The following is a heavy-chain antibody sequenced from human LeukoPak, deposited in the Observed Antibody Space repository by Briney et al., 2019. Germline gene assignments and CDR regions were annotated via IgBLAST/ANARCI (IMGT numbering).Heavy chain of an antibody. CDR1: GGSISNTKC. CDR3: SRENGAFSPFGY. V-gene: IGHV4/OR15-8*02. Sequence: SHTLSPTYGVSGGSISNTKCWTCVRQPPGQGLEWIGEISLTGLTHYNPSLEGRVTVSLDKSKHQLSLNLTSVTAADTAVYYCSRENGAFSPFGYWGQGILVTVLS. D-gene: IGHD2-8*01. J-gene: IGHJ4*02. CDR2: ISLTGLT.